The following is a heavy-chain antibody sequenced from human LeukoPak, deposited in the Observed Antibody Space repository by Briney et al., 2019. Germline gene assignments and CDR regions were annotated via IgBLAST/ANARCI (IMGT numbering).Heavy chain of an antibody. D-gene: IGHD5-18*01. CDR1: GGSFSGYY. CDR3: ARVSWYSYGRPFDY. J-gene: IGHJ4*02. CDR2: INHSGST. Sequence: SETLSLTCAVYGGSFSGYYWSWIRQPPGKGLEWIGGINHSGSTNYNPSLKSRVTISVDTSKNQFSLKLSSVTAADTAVYYCARVSWYSYGRPFDYWGQGTLVTVSS. V-gene: IGHV4-34*01.